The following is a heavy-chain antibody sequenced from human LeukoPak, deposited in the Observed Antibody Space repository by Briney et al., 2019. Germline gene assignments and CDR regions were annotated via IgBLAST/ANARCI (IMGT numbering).Heavy chain of an antibody. Sequence: GGSLRLSCAASGFSFSSYAMSWVRQAPGKGLEWVSAISGSGGSTYYADSVKGRFTISRDNSKNTLYLQMNSLRAEDTAVYYCAKGMEWELLMNYWGQGTLVTVSS. D-gene: IGHD1-26*01. CDR3: AKGMEWELLMNY. V-gene: IGHV3-23*01. J-gene: IGHJ4*02. CDR1: GFSFSSYA. CDR2: ISGSGGST.